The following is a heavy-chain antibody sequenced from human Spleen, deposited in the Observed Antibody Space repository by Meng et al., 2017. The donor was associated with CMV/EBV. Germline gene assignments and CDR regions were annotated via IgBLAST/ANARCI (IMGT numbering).Heavy chain of an antibody. CDR3: ARDAYYYDSSGYSYFDY. J-gene: IGHJ4*02. Sequence: SETLSLTCTVSGGSVSSSYYWSWIRQPPGKGLEWIGEINHSGSTNYNPSLKSRVTISVDTSKNQFSLKLSSVTAADTAVYYCARDAYYYDSSGYSYFDYWGQGTLVTVSS. V-gene: IGHV4-4*02. CDR1: GGSVSSSYY. D-gene: IGHD3-22*01. CDR2: INHSGST.